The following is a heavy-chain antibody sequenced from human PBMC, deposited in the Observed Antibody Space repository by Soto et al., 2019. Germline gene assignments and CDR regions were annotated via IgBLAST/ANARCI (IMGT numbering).Heavy chain of an antibody. D-gene: IGHD5-18*01. V-gene: IGHV4-34*01. CDR2: INHSGST. Sequence: SETLSLTCAVYGGSFSGYYWSWIRQPPGKGLEWIGEINHSGSTNYNPSLKSRVTISVDTSKNQFSLKLSSVTAADTAVYYCARASVDTAMVGSTSMDVWGIVTTVTVS. CDR1: GGSFSGYY. CDR3: ARASVDTAMVGSTSMDV. J-gene: IGHJ6*03.